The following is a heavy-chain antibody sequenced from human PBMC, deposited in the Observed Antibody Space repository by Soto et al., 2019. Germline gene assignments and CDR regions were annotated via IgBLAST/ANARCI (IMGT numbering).Heavy chain of an antibody. CDR2: ISGSGGST. Sequence: GGSLRLSCAASGFTFSSYAMSWVRQAPGKGLEWVSAISGSGGSTYYADSVKGRLTISRDNSKNTLYLQMNSLRAEDTAVYYCAKRGVLEYYYDSSGYAHFDYWGQGTLVTVSS. J-gene: IGHJ4*02. CDR3: AKRGVLEYYYDSSGYAHFDY. CDR1: GFTFSSYA. D-gene: IGHD3-22*01. V-gene: IGHV3-23*01.